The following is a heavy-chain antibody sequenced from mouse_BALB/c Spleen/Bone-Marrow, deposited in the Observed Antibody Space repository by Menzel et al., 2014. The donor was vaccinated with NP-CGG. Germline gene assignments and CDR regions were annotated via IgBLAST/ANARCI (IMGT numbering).Heavy chain of an antibody. CDR1: GYAFSSSW. V-gene: IGHV1-82*01. CDR2: IYPGDGDT. CDR3: ARGGNYRFDY. J-gene: IGHJ2*01. Sequence: QVQLQQSGPELVKPGASVKISCKASGYAFSSSWMNWVKQRPGQGLEWIGRIYPGDGDTNYNGKFKGKATLTVDKSSSTSYMQLSSLTSVDSAVYFCARGGNYRFDYWGQGATLTVSS. D-gene: IGHD2-1*01.